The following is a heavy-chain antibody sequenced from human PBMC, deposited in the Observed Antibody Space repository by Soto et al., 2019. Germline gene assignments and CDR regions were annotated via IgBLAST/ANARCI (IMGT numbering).Heavy chain of an antibody. J-gene: IGHJ6*02. CDR1: GGSISSGDYY. CDR3: AGDIVVVPAATQPSYGMDV. Sequence: TLSLTCTVSGGSISSGDYYWSWIRQPPGKGLEWIGYIYYSGRTYYNPSLKSRVTISVDTSKNKFYLKQNSVTAPDTAVYYCAGDIVVVPAATQPSYGMDVWGQGTTVTVSS. V-gene: IGHV4-30-4*01. CDR2: IYYSGRT. D-gene: IGHD2-2*01.